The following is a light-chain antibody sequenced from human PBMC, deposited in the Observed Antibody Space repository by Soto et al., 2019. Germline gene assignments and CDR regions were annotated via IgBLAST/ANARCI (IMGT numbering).Light chain of an antibody. Sequence: QSVLTQPPSASGTPGQRVTISCSGSSSNIGSNHVYWYQQFPGMAPKLLMYRSDQRPTGVSDRLSGSKSGTSASLAISGLRAVVEADYYCSARDDILSGVVFGGGTKLTVL. CDR3: SARDDILSGVV. CDR1: SSNIGSNH. V-gene: IGLV1-47*01. CDR2: RSD. J-gene: IGLJ2*01.